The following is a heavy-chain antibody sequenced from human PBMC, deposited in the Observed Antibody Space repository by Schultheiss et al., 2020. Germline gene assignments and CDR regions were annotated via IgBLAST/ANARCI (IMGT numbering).Heavy chain of an antibody. CDR2: IYTSGST. CDR3: ARSRRYCSSTSCPGLGGMDV. CDR1: GGSISSGSYY. Sequence: LRLSCTVSGGSISSGSYYWSWIRQPAGKGLEWIGRIYTSGSTNYNPSLKSRVTISVDTSKNQFSLKLSSVTAADTAVYYCARSRRYCSSTSCPGLGGMDVWGQGTTVTVSS. D-gene: IGHD2-2*01. V-gene: IGHV4-61*02. J-gene: IGHJ6*02.